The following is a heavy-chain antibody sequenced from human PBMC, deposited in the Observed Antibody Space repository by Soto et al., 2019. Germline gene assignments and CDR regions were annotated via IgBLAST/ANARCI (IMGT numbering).Heavy chain of an antibody. CDR2: INPNSGGT. CDR1: GYTFTGYY. D-gene: IGHD3-22*01. J-gene: IGHJ4*02. CDR3: ARSLQLWYYYDSSGYYDY. V-gene: IGHV1-2*02. Sequence: PSVKVSCKASGYTFTGYYMHWVRQAPGQGLEWMGWINPNSGGTNYAQKFQGRVTMTRDTSISTAYMELSRLRSDDTAVYYCARSLQLWYYYDSSGYYDYWGQGTLVTVSS.